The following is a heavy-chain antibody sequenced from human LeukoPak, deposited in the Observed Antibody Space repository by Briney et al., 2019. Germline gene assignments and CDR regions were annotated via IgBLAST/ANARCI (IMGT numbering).Heavy chain of an antibody. V-gene: IGHV3-30*18. D-gene: IGHD6-13*01. CDR3: AERDAAGLDY. CDR1: GFTFSTYG. Sequence: GRSLRLSCAASGFTFSTYGMHWARQAPGKGLEWVALIVYDGSDKYYADSVRGRLTISRDNSKNTLYLQMNSLTPEDTAVYYCAERDAAGLDYWGQGTLVTVSS. CDR2: IVYDGSDK. J-gene: IGHJ4*02.